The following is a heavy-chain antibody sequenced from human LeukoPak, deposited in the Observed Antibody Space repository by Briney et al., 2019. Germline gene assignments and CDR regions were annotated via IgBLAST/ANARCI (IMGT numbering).Heavy chain of an antibody. J-gene: IGHJ3*02. CDR2: INHSGST. Sequence: PSETLSLTCAVYGGSFSGYYWSWIRQPPGKGLEWIGEINHSGSTNYKPSLKSRVTISVDTSKNQFSLKLSSVTAADTAVYYCARAPYYYGSGSYSAFDIWGQGTMVTVSS. CDR3: ARAPYYYGSGSYSAFDI. V-gene: IGHV4-34*01. D-gene: IGHD3-10*01. CDR1: GGSFSGYY.